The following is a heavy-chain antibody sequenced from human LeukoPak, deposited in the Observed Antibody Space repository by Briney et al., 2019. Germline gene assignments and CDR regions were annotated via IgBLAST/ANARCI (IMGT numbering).Heavy chain of an antibody. CDR3: ARGRGSSSVGYYFDY. Sequence: PSETLSLTCTVSGGSISSRTYYWGWIRQPPGKGLEWIGTINYSGNTYYSPSLKSRVTISVDTSKNQISVKLGSVTATDTAVYYCARGRGSSSVGYYFDYWGQGTLVTVSS. CDR1: GGSISSRTYY. V-gene: IGHV4-39*01. J-gene: IGHJ4*02. CDR2: INYSGNT. D-gene: IGHD6-6*01.